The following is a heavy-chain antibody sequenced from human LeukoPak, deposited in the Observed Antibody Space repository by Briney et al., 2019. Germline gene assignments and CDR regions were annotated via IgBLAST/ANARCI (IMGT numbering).Heavy chain of an antibody. CDR1: GFAFSSYS. V-gene: IGHV3-21*01. Sequence: PGGSLRLSCAASGFAFSSYSMNWVRQAPGKGLQWVSSISSTSNYIYYPDSVKGRFTISRDNAKTAMYLQMNSLRGEDTAVYYCARGDGATPPDVFDIWGQGTMVTVSS. CDR3: ARGDGATPPDVFDI. J-gene: IGHJ3*02. CDR2: ISSTSNYI. D-gene: IGHD3-10*01.